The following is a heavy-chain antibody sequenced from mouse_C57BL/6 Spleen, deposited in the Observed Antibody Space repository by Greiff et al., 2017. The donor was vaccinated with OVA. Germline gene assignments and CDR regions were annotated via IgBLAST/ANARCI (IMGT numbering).Heavy chain of an antibody. CDR1: GYTFTDYY. V-gene: IGHV1-19*01. J-gene: IGHJ3*01. Sequence: EVKLMESGPVLVKPGASVKMSCKASGYTFTDYYMNWVKQSHGKSLEWIGVINPYNGGTSYNQKFKGKATLTVDKSSSTAYMELNSLTSEDSAVLYCARSLNDGYGAYWGQGTLVTVSA. D-gene: IGHD2-3*01. CDR2: INPYNGGT. CDR3: ARSLNDGYGAY.